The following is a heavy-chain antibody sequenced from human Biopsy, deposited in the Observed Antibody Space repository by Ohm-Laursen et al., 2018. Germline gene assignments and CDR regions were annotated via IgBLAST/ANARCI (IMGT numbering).Heavy chain of an antibody. D-gene: IGHD5-18*01. CDR1: GFTFSSYG. CDR3: AKTLGDSYGSRYFDY. V-gene: IGHV3-23*01. Sequence: SLRLSCTASGFTFSSYGMSWVRQAPGKGLEWVSLTFESGDTTHYGDSVKGRFSVSRDNSKSTLYLQMNSLRAEDTAVYYCAKTLGDSYGSRYFDYWGQGTLVTVSS. CDR2: TFESGDTT. J-gene: IGHJ4*02.